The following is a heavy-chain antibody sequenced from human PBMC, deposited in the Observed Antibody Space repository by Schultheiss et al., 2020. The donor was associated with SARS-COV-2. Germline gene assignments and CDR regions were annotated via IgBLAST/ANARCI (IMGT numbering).Heavy chain of an antibody. CDR1: GGTFSTYA. CDR3: ARSVQLYAFDI. Sequence: SVKVSCKASGGTFSTYAISWVRQAPGQGLEWMGGIIPIFGTTNYAQKFRGRVTITADESTSTAYMELSSLRSEDTAVYYCARSVQLYAFDIWGQGTMVTVSS. J-gene: IGHJ3*02. V-gene: IGHV1-69*13. CDR2: IIPIFGTT. D-gene: IGHD6-13*01.